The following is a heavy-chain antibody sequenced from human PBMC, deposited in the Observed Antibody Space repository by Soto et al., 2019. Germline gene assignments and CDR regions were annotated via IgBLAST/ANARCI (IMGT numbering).Heavy chain of an antibody. Sequence: SETLSLTCTVSGGSISSGDYYWSWIRQPPGKGLEWIGYIYYSGSTYYNPSLKSRVTISVDTSKNLFSLKLSSVTAADTAVYYCARQYCSSTSCYSSAFDIWGQGTMVTVSS. V-gene: IGHV4-30-4*01. CDR2: IYYSGST. CDR1: GGSISSGDYY. J-gene: IGHJ3*02. CDR3: ARQYCSSTSCYSSAFDI. D-gene: IGHD2-2*01.